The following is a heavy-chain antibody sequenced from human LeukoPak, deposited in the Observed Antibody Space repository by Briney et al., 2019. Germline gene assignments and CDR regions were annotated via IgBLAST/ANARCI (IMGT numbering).Heavy chain of an antibody. J-gene: IGHJ6*03. V-gene: IGHV3-7*01. Sequence: GGSLRLSCAASEYTFSNYWMSWVRLAPGKGMEWVANIKQDESGTYYVDSVKGRFTISRDNAKNSLYLQMNSLRAEDTAVYYCAGCSTVTTYYYSYYMDIWGKGTTVTVSS. CDR2: IKQDESGT. D-gene: IGHD4-17*01. CDR3: AGCSTVTTYYYSYYMDI. CDR1: EYTFSNYW.